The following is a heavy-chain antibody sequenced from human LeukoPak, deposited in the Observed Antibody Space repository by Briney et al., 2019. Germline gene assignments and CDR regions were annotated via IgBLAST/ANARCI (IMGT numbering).Heavy chain of an antibody. J-gene: IGHJ5*02. CDR3: ARDRDDDPNSSWYRSGLNWFDP. D-gene: IGHD6-13*01. V-gene: IGHV4-30-4*07. Sequence: SETLSLTCAVSGGSISSSGYSWSWIRQPPGKGLEWIGYIYYSGSTYYNPSLKSRVTISVDTSKNQFSLKLSSVTAADTAVYYCARDRDDDPNSSWYRSGLNWFDPWGQGTLVTVSS. CDR1: GGSISSSGYS. CDR2: IYYSGST.